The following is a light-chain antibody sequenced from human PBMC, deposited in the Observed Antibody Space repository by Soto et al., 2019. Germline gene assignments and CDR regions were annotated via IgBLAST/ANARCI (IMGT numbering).Light chain of an antibody. CDR1: QSVSSN. Sequence: EVLMTQSPATLSVSLREKATLSCRARQSVSSNLAGYQQKLGQAPRLLIYGASTRATGIPARFSGSGSGTEFILTISSLQSEDFAVYYCQQYNNWPPLTFGQGTRLEIK. CDR2: GAS. J-gene: IGKJ5*01. V-gene: IGKV3D-15*01. CDR3: QQYNNWPPLT.